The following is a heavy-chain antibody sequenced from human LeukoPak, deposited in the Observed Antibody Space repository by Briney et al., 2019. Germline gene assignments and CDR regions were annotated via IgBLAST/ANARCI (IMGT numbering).Heavy chain of an antibody. CDR1: GGTFSSYA. CDR3: ARGGSGYDSFYYYGMDV. D-gene: IGHD5-12*01. V-gene: IGHV1-69*04. J-gene: IGHJ6*02. Sequence: SVKVSCKASGGTFSSYAISWVRQAPGQGLEWMGRIIPILGIANYAQKFQGRVTITADKSTSTAYMEPSSLRSEDTAVYYCARGGSGYDSFYYYGMDVWGQGTTVTVSS. CDR2: IIPILGIA.